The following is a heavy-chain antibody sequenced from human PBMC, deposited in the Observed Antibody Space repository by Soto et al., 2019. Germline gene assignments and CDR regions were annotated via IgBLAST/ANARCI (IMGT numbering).Heavy chain of an antibody. D-gene: IGHD5-18*01. CDR1: GGSISSSNW. Sequence: QVQLQESGPGLVKPSGTLSLTCAVSGGSISSSNWWSWVRQPPGKGLEWIGEIYHSGSTNYNPSLNSRVTISVDKSKNQFSLQLSSVTAADTAVYYCARATQSFTAANNWFDPWGQGTLVTVSS. V-gene: IGHV4-4*02. CDR3: ARATQSFTAANNWFDP. CDR2: IYHSGST. J-gene: IGHJ5*02.